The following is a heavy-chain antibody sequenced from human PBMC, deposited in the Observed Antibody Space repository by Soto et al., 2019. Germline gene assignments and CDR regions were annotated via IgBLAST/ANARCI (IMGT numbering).Heavy chain of an antibody. CDR1: GGSFSPYNYY. CDR2: IFSSGVT. J-gene: IGHJ4*02. V-gene: IGHV4-39*01. D-gene: IGHD6-19*01. CDR3: AGGIYVQWHYPY. Sequence: QVQLQESGPGLVKPSETLSLTCSVSGGSFSPYNYYWGWIRQSPGKGLEWIGIIFSSGVTSYNPSLHSRVSISVDPTKSQVSLNLRSVTAADTASYYCAGGIYVQWHYPYWGQGALVTVSS.